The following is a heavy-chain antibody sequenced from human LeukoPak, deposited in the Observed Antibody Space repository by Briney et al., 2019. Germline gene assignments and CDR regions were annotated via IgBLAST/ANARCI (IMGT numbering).Heavy chain of an antibody. V-gene: IGHV1-24*01. J-gene: IGHJ4*02. CDR3: ATLGTIFGVARRPFDY. CDR1: GYTLTELS. CDR2: FDPEDGET. Sequence: ASVKVSCKVSGYTLTELSMHWVRQAPGKGLEWMGGFDPEDGETIYAQKFQGRVTMTEDTSTDTAYMELSSLRSEDTAVYYCATLGTIFGVARRPFDYWGQGTLVTVSS. D-gene: IGHD3-3*01.